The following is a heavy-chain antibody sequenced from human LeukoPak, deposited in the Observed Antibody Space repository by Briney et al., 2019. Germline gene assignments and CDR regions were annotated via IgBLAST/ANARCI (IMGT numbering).Heavy chain of an antibody. D-gene: IGHD3-3*01. CDR2: IKGDGIST. Sequence: GGSLRLSCAASGFDFSSNWMHWVRHAPGQGLVWVSRIKGDGISTSYADSVKGRFTISRDIAKNTLYLQMNSLRAEDTGVYYCARDPGSGYFLWGQGTTVTVSS. CDR3: ARDPGSGYFL. CDR1: GFDFSSNW. V-gene: IGHV3-74*01. J-gene: IGHJ6*02.